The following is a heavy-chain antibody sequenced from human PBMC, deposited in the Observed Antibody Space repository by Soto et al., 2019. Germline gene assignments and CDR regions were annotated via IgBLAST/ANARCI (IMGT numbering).Heavy chain of an antibody. J-gene: IGHJ4*02. V-gene: IGHV3-9*01. Sequence: PWRSLSLSCSGSVFTFHDYAIHWLRQAPGKGLEWVSSINWNSGSIAYADSVKGRFTISRDNAKNSLYLQMNSLRAEDTALYYCAKDMYSTTSWPVNWGQGTLVT. CDR3: AKDMYSTTSWPVN. CDR2: INWNSGSI. D-gene: IGHD2-8*01. CDR1: VFTFHDYA.